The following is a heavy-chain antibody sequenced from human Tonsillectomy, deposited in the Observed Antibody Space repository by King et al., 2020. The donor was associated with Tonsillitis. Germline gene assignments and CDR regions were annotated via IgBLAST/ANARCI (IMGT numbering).Heavy chain of an antibody. Sequence: VQLVESGGGLVKPGGSLRLSCAASGFTFNYYTMNWVRQAPGKGLEWVSSISSSGSFLYYADSVKGRFTISRDNAKNSLYLQMNSLRAGDTAVYYCARVEGDPDAFDIWGQGTMVTVSS. CDR1: GFTFNYYT. CDR3: ARVEGDPDAFDI. V-gene: IGHV3-21*01. CDR2: ISSSGSFL. J-gene: IGHJ3*02.